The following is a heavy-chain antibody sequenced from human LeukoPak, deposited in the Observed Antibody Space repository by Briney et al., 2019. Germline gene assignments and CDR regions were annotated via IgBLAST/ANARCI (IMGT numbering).Heavy chain of an antibody. Sequence: PGGSLRLSCAASGFTFSNYAMSWVRQAPGKGLEWVSTISNSNGNTYYAGSVKGRFTISRDNSKNTLYLQMNSLTAEDTAKYYCAKATGNLGNWGQGTLVTVSS. CDR1: GFTFSNYA. J-gene: IGHJ4*02. CDR3: AKATGNLGN. CDR2: ISNSNGNT. D-gene: IGHD1-1*01. V-gene: IGHV3-23*01.